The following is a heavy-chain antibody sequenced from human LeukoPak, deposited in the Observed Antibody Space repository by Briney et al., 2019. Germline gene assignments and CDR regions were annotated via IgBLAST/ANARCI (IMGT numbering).Heavy chain of an antibody. Sequence: SETLSLTCTVSGGSISRYYWSWIRQPAGKGLEWIGRIYTSGSTNYNPSLKSRVTVSVDTSKNQFSLKLSSVTAADTAVYYCAREKRGDFWSGQITSVDYWGQGTLVTVSS. CDR3: AREKRGDFWSGQITSVDY. D-gene: IGHD3-3*01. J-gene: IGHJ4*02. CDR1: GGSISRYY. V-gene: IGHV4-4*07. CDR2: IYTSGST.